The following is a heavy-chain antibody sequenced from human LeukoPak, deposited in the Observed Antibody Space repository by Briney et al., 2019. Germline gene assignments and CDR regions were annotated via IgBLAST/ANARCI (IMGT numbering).Heavy chain of an antibody. J-gene: IGHJ6*02. D-gene: IGHD2-2*02. CDR3: ASLYLTCPACSMDYYYGMDV. CDR2: ISYDGSNK. Sequence: GRSLRLSCAASGFTFSSYAVHWVRQAPGKGLEWVAVISYDGSNKYYADSVRGRFTISRDNSKNTLYLQMNSLRAEDTAVYYCASLYLTCPACSMDYYYGMDVWGQGTTVTVSS. V-gene: IGHV3-30-3*01. CDR1: GFTFSSYA.